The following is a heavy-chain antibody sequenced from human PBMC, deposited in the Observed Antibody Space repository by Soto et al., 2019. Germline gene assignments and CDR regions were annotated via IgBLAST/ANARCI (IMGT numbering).Heavy chain of an antibody. J-gene: IGHJ6*03. CDR3: ARSDLVVIPSTIGQYYYYYMDV. CDR2: IKQDGSEK. V-gene: IGHV3-7*01. Sequence: GGSLRLSCAASGFTFSSYWMSWVRQAPGKGLEWVANIKQDGSEKYYVDFVKGRFTISRDNAKNSLSLQMNSLRAEDTAVYYCARSDLVVIPSTIGQYYYYYMDVWGKGTTVTVSS. CDR1: GFTFSSYW. D-gene: IGHD2-2*01.